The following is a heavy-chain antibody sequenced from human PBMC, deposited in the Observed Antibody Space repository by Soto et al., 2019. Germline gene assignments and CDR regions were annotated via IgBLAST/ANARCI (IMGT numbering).Heavy chain of an antibody. CDR1: GYTFTSYG. D-gene: IGHD1-20*01. J-gene: IGHJ4*02. V-gene: IGHV1-18*01. Sequence: ASVKVSCKASGYTFTSYGISWVRQAPGQGLEWMGWISAYNGNTNYAQKLQGRVTMTTDTSTSTAYMELRSLRSDDTAVYYCAQHSIPYNWDPIAQKPYSYYFDYWGQGTLVTVPQ. CDR3: AQHSIPYNWDPIAQKPYSYYFDY. CDR2: ISAYNGNT.